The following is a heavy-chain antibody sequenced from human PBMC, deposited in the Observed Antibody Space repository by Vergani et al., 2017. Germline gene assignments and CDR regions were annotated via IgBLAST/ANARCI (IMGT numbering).Heavy chain of an antibody. CDR3: AGHDMITFGGVIVLYYFDY. D-gene: IGHD3-16*02. J-gene: IGHJ4*02. V-gene: IGHV5-51*01. Sequence: EVQLVQSGAEVKKPGESLKISCKGSGYSFTSYWIGWVRQMPGKGLEWMGIIYPGDSDTRYSPSFQGQVTISADKSISTAYLQWGSLKASDNAMYYCAGHDMITFGGVIVLYYFDYWGQGTLVTVSS. CDR1: GYSFTSYW. CDR2: IYPGDSDT.